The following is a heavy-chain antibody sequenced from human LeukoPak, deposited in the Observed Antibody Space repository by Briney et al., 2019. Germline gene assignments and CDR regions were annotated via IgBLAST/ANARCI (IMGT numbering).Heavy chain of an antibody. D-gene: IGHD5-18*01. CDR2: IYYSGNT. CDR1: GGSFNSSTYY. CDR3: ARGGYSYGYWFDP. J-gene: IGHJ5*02. V-gene: IGHV4-39*07. Sequence: SETLSLTCTVSGGSFNSSTYYWGWIRQPPGKGLEWIGSIYYSGNTYNNPSLKSRVTISVDTSKNQFSLKLSSVTAADTAVYYCARGGYSYGYWFDPWGQGTLVTVSS.